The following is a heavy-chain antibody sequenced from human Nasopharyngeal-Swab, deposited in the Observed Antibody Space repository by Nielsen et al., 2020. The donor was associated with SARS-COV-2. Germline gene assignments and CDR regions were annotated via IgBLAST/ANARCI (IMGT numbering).Heavy chain of an antibody. D-gene: IGHD4-11*01. CDR1: GFTFSSYS. Sequence: GESLKISCAASGFTFSSYSMNWGRQAPGKGLEWVSSISSSSSYIYYADSVKGRFTISRDNAKNSLYLQMNSLRAEDTAVYYCARWDYSNYDLDYWGQGTLVTVSS. CDR3: ARWDYSNYDLDY. J-gene: IGHJ4*02. V-gene: IGHV3-21*01. CDR2: ISSSSSYI.